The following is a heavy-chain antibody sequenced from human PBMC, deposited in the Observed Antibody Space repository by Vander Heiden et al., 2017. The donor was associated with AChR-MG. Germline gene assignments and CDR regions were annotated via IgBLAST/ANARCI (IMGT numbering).Heavy chain of an antibody. CDR1: GGSISSSSYY. V-gene: IGHV4-39*01. CDR2: IYYSGST. J-gene: IGHJ5*02. D-gene: IGHD3-10*01. CDR3: APTRGYYGPNWFDP. Sequence: QLQLQESGPGLVKPSETLSLTCTVSGGSISSSSYYWGWIRQPPGKGLEWIGSIYYSGSTYYNPSLKSRVTISVDTSKNQFSLKLSSVTAADTAVYYCAPTRGYYGPNWFDPWGQGTLVTVSS.